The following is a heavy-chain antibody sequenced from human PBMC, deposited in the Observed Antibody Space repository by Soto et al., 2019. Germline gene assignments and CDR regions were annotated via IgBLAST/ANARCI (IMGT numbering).Heavy chain of an antibody. V-gene: IGHV1-69*05. J-gene: IGHJ4*03. D-gene: IGHD3-9*01. CDR2: IIPILNIT. Sequence: QVQLVQSGAEVKKPESSVKVSCKASGGTFSNFAINWVRQAPGQGLEWMGGIIPILNITNYAQKLQGRGTITTEEYTSNAHIELTRPRAEDTAVYFWARGQIYYENLAGYSQELHSFPKDDWGQGTPVTLSS. CDR1: GGTFSNFA. CDR3: ARGQIYYENLAGYSQELHSFPKDD.